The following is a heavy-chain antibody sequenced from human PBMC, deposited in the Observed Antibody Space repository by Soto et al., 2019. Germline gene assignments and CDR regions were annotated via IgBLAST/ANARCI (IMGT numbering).Heavy chain of an antibody. D-gene: IGHD2-15*01. V-gene: IGHV4-31*03. Sequence: SETLSLTCTVSGGSISSGGYYWSWIRQHPGRGLEWIGYIYYSGSTYYNPSLKSRVTISVDTSKNQFSLKLSSVTAADTAVYYCARGYCSGGSCYLRPRLMDVWGQGTTVTVSS. CDR3: ARGYCSGGSCYLRPRLMDV. J-gene: IGHJ6*02. CDR2: IYYSGST. CDR1: GGSISSGGYY.